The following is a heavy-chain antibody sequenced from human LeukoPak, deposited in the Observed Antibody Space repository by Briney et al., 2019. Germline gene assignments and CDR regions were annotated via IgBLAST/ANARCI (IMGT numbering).Heavy chain of an antibody. D-gene: IGHD2-8*01. Sequence: SETLSLTCTVSGGSVSSGSYYWSWIRQPPGKGLEWIGYIYYSGSTNYNPSLKSRVTISVDTSKNQFSLKLSSVTAADTAVYYCARDARVCTNGVCYGMDVWGQGTTDTVSS. J-gene: IGHJ6*02. CDR2: IYYSGST. V-gene: IGHV4-61*01. CDR3: ARDARVCTNGVCYGMDV. CDR1: GGSVSSGSYY.